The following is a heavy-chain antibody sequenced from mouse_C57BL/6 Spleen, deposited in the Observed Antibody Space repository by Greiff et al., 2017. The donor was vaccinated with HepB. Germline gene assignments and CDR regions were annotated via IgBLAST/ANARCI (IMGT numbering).Heavy chain of an antibody. CDR1: GFNIKDDY. J-gene: IGHJ4*01. D-gene: IGHD1-1*01. CDR2: IDPENGDT. Sequence: VQLKQSGAELVRPGASVKLSCTASGFNIKDDYMHWVKQRPEQGLEWIGWIDPENGDTEYASKFQGKATITADTSSNTAYLQLSSLTSEDTAVYYCTTRGLDGRMDYWGQGTSVTVSS. V-gene: IGHV14-4*01. CDR3: TTRGLDGRMDY.